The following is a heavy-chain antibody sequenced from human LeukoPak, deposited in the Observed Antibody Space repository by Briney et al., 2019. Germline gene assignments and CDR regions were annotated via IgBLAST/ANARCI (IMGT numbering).Heavy chain of an antibody. J-gene: IGHJ4*02. CDR3: AKGSADGRPYYFDY. Sequence: GGSLRLSCAASGFTFSSYAMSWVRQAPGEGLEWVSGITDSGGDTYHADSVKGRFTISRDNSKNTLYLQMSSLRVEDSAIYYCAKGSADGRPYYFDYWGQGRLVTVSS. V-gene: IGHV3-23*01. D-gene: IGHD2-15*01. CDR2: ITDSGGDT. CDR1: GFTFSSYA.